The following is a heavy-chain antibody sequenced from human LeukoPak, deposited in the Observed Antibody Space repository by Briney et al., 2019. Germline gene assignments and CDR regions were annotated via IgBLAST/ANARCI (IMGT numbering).Heavy chain of an antibody. V-gene: IGHV1-2*02. Sequence: GASVKVSCKASGYTFTGYYMHWVRQAPGQGLEWMGWINPNSGGTNYAQKFQGRVTMTTDTSISTAYMELSRLRSDDTAVYYCARVSYYGSGSYLYWGQGTLVTVSS. CDR3: ARVSYYGSGSYLY. CDR2: INPNSGGT. J-gene: IGHJ4*02. D-gene: IGHD3-10*01. CDR1: GYTFTGYY.